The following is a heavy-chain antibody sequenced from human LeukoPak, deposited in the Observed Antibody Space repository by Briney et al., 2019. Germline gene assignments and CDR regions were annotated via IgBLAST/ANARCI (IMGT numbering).Heavy chain of an antibody. V-gene: IGHV4-30-2*01. CDR1: GGSISSGGYS. Sequence: PSETLSLTCAVSGGSISSGGYSWSWIRQPPGKGLEWIGYIYHSGSTYYNPSLKSRVTISVDRSKNQFSLKLSPVTAADTAVYYCARLPAYCSSTSCYWGPSLDYGMDVWGQGTTVTVSS. D-gene: IGHD2-2*01. CDR2: IYHSGST. J-gene: IGHJ6*02. CDR3: ARLPAYCSSTSCYWGPSLDYGMDV.